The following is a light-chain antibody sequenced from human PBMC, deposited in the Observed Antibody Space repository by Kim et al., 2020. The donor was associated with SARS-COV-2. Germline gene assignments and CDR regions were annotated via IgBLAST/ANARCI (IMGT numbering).Light chain of an antibody. CDR1: SSDVGDYNY. V-gene: IGLV2-14*03. J-gene: IGLJ3*02. CDR3: SSYRTTNTWV. Sequence: QSALTQPASVSGSLGQSITISCTGTSSDVGDYNYVSWYQHFPGKAPKLMIFDVSERPSGVSSRFSGSESGYTASLTISGLQAEDEADYYCSSYRTTNTWVFGGGTQLTVL. CDR2: DVS.